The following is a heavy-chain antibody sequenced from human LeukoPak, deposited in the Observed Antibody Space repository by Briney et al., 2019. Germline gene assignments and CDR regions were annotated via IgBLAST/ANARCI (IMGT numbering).Heavy chain of an antibody. D-gene: IGHD6-6*01. Sequence: GRSLRLSCAASGFTFSTYYMNWVRQAPGKGLEWVSFITGSSSYIYYTDSVKGRFTISRDNAKNSLFLQMNSLRDEDTAVYYCASGFSSSPYFDYWGQGTLVTVSS. J-gene: IGHJ4*02. CDR1: GFTFSTYY. CDR2: ITGSSSYI. V-gene: IGHV3-21*01. CDR3: ASGFSSSPYFDY.